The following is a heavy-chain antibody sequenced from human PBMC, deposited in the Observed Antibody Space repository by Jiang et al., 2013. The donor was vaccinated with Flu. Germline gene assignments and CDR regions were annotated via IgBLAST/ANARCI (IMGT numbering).Heavy chain of an antibody. CDR1: GFTFGDYA. J-gene: IGHJ5*02. CDR2: IRRKAYGGTT. D-gene: IGHD2-8*01. CDR3: TRIVLMVYPNNWFDP. V-gene: IGHV3-49*03. Sequence: SGGGLVQPGRSLRLXCTASGFTFGDYAMSWFRQAPGKGLEWVGFIRRKAYGGTTEYAASVKGTFTISRDDSKSIAYLQMNSLKTEDTAMYYCTRIVLMVYPNNWFDPWGQGTLVTVSS.